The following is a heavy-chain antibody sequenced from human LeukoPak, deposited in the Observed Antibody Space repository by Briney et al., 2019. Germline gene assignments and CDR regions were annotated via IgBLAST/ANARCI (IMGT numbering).Heavy chain of an antibody. D-gene: IGHD4-23*01. V-gene: IGHV4-34*01. CDR2: INHSGST. CDR3: AREWGDYGGNSGRGYYYYGMDV. Sequence: PSETLSLTCAVYGGSFSGYYWSWIRQPPGKGLEWIGEINHSGSTNYNPSLKSRVTISVDTSKNQFSLKLSSVTAADTAVYYCAREWGDYGGNSGRGYYYYGMDVWGQGTTVTVS. J-gene: IGHJ6*02. CDR1: GGSFSGYY.